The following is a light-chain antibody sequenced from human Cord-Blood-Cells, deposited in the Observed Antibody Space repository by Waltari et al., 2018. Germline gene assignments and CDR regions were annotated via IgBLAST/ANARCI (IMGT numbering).Light chain of an antibody. CDR2: EGS. CDR3: CSYAGSSTWV. V-gene: IGLV2-23*01. J-gene: IGLJ3*02. CDR1: SSDVGSYNL. Sequence: QSALTQPASVSGSPGQSITISCTGTSSDVGSYNLVSCYQQHPGKDPKLMIYEGSKRPSGGSNRFPGSKSGNTASLTISGLQAEDEADYYCCSYAGSSTWVFGGGTKLTVL.